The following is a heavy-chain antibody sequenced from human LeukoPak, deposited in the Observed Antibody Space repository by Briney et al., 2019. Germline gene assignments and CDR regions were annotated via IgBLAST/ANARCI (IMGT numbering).Heavy chain of an antibody. CDR2: IYTSGST. D-gene: IGHD1-14*01. V-gene: IGHV4-4*07. CDR3: ARQPPQYYGMDV. Sequence: PSETLSLTCTVSGGSFSNYYWSWIRQPAGKGLEWIGRIYTSGSTNYNPSVKSRVTMSVDTSNNQFSLKLTSVTAADTAVYYCARQPPQYYGMDVWGQWTTVTVSS. J-gene: IGHJ6*02. CDR1: GGSFSNYY.